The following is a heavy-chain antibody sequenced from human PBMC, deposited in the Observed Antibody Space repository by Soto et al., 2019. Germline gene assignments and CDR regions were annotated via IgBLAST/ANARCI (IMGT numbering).Heavy chain of an antibody. D-gene: IGHD1-26*01. CDR1: GGSFSGYY. J-gene: IGHJ6*02. CDR2: INHSGST. V-gene: IGHV4-34*01. CDR3: ARGSSGSYYYYYYGMDV. Sequence: PSETLSLTCAVYGGSFSGYYWSWIRQPPGKGLEWIGEINHSGSTNYNPSLKSRVTISVDTSKNQFSLKLSSVTAADTAVYYCARGSSGSYYYYYYGMDVWGQGTTVT.